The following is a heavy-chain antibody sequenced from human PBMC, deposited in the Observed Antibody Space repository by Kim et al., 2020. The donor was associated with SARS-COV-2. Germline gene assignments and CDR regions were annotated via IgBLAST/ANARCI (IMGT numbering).Heavy chain of an antibody. CDR3: ARMYSSPDY. V-gene: IGHV4-34*01. CDR2: INHSGST. D-gene: IGHD6-13*01. CDR1: GGSFSGYY. Sequence: SETLSLTCAVYGGSFSGYYWSWIRQPPGKGLEWIGEINHSGSTNYNPSLKSRVTISVDTSKNQFSLKLSSVTAADTAVYYCARMYSSPDYWGQGTLVTVSS. J-gene: IGHJ4*02.